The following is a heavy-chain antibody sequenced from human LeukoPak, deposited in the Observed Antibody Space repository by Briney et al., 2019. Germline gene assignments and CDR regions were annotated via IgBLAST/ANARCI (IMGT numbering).Heavy chain of an antibody. CDR3: ARAQQWLGGWFDP. CDR2: INPNSGGT. V-gene: IGHV1-2*02. D-gene: IGHD6-19*01. CDR1: GYTFTGYY. J-gene: IGHJ5*02. Sequence: ASVKVSCKASGYTFTGYYMDWVRQAPGQGLEWMGWINPNSGGTNYAQKFQGRVTMTRDTSISTAYMELSRLRSDDTAVYYCARAQQWLGGWFDPWGQGTLVTVSS.